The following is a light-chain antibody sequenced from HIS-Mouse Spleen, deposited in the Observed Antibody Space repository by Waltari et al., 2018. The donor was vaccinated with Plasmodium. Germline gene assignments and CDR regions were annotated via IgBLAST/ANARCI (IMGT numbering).Light chain of an antibody. CDR1: ISSIGSNT. Sequence: QSVLTQPPSASGTPGQRVTISCSGSISSIGSNTVNWYQQLPGTAPKLIIYSNNQRPSGVPDRSSGSKSGTSASLAISGLQSEDEADYYCAAWDDSLNGVVFAGGTKLTVL. J-gene: IGLJ2*01. CDR3: AAWDDSLNGVV. CDR2: SNN. V-gene: IGLV1-44*01.